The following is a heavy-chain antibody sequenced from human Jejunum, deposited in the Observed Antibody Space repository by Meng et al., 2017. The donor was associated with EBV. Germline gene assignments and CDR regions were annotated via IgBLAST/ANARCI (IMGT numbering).Heavy chain of an antibody. CDR2: INIGNGNT. Sequence: QGQVWQPGAEVKKPVASVKVSCKASGYMFISYARHWVRQAPGQRLEWMGWINIGNGNTKYSQKFHGRLTISRDTSANTAYLELSSLTSEDTAIYYCATGDDYGNSNFDYWGQGTLVTVSS. CDR3: ATGDDYGNSNFDY. D-gene: IGHD2/OR15-2a*01. V-gene: IGHV1-3*04. J-gene: IGHJ4*02. CDR1: GYMFISYA.